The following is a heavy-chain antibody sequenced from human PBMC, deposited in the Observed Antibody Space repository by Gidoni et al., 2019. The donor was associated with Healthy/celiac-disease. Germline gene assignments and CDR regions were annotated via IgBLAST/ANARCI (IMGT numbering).Heavy chain of an antibody. V-gene: IGHV5-10-1*01. CDR1: GYRFTSYW. Sequence: EVQLVQSGAEVKKPGESLRISCKGSGYRFTSYWISWVRQMPGKGLEWMGRIAPSDSYTNYSPSCQGHVTISADKSISTAYLQWSSLKASDTAMYYCARRLVGANDAFDIWGQGTMVTVSS. D-gene: IGHD1-26*01. CDR2: IAPSDSYT. J-gene: IGHJ3*02. CDR3: ARRLVGANDAFDI.